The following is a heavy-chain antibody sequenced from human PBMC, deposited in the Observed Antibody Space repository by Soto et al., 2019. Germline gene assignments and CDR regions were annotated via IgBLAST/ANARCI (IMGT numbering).Heavy chain of an antibody. Sequence: EVQLVESGGDLVQPGGSLRLSCAGSGYTFSSYWMYWVRQAAGKGLVWVSRINGDGIYTSYADSVKGRFTMSRDNAKNTLYLQMSGLTVDDTAVYYCARAFDSIIPTAYWGQGTLVTVSS. D-gene: IGHD3-3*01. CDR1: GYTFSSYW. CDR3: ARAFDSIIPTAY. V-gene: IGHV3-74*01. J-gene: IGHJ4*02. CDR2: INGDGIYT.